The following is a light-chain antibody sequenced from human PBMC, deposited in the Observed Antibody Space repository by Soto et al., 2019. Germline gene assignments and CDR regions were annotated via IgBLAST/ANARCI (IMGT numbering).Light chain of an antibody. CDR2: GAS. J-gene: IGKJ1*01. V-gene: IGKV3-15*01. CDR3: QQYYSTPQT. CDR1: QSVNTN. Sequence: EIVMTQSPDTLSASPGERATLSCSASQSVNTNLAWYQQKAGQAPRLLIYGASTRATGIPARFSGSGSGTDFTLTISSLQAEDVAVYYCQQYYSTPQTFGQGTKVDI.